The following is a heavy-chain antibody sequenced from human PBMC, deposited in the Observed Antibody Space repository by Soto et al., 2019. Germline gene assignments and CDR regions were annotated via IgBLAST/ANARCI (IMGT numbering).Heavy chain of an antibody. V-gene: IGHV4-31*03. Sequence: PSETLSLTCTVSGGSISSGGYYWSWIRQHPGKGLEWIGYIYYSGSTYYNPSLKSRVTISVDTSKNQFSLKLSSVTAADTAVYYCARMYNWNYYYFDCWGQGTLVTVPS. J-gene: IGHJ4*02. CDR2: IYYSGST. D-gene: IGHD1-7*01. CDR3: ARMYNWNYYYFDC. CDR1: GGSISSGGYY.